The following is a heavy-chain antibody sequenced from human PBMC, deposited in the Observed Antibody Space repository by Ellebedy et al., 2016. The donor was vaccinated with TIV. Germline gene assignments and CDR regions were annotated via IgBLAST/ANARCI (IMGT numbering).Heavy chain of an antibody. CDR3: AGDYGAYFDY. Sequence: MPSETLSLTCTVSGGSISSYYWSWIRQPPGKGLEWIGYIYYSGSTNYNPSLKSRVTISVDMSKSQFSLRLSSVTAADTAVYYCAGDYGAYFDYWGQGTLVTISS. D-gene: IGHD4-17*01. J-gene: IGHJ4*02. V-gene: IGHV4-59*08. CDR1: GGSISSYY. CDR2: IYYSGST.